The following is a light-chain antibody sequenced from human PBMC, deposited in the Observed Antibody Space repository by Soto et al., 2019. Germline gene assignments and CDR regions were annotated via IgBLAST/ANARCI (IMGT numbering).Light chain of an antibody. CDR3: QQYNDWPPT. Sequence: EIVMTQSPATLSASPGERATLSCRASQSVRSNLAWYQQKPGQAPRLLIYGASTRATGIPARFSGSGSGTEFTLSIGSLQSEDFALYYCQQYNDWPPTFGQGTKV. J-gene: IGKJ1*01. CDR1: QSVRSN. CDR2: GAS. V-gene: IGKV3-15*01.